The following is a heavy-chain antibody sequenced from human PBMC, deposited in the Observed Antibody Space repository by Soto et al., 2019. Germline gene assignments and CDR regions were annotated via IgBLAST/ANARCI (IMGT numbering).Heavy chain of an antibody. J-gene: IGHJ4*02. CDR2: IFYGVST. D-gene: IGHD3-16*01. Sequence: PSETLSLTCTVSGSSINSSGYYWGWIRHPPGKGLEWIGSIFYGVSTYYNPSLKSRVTVSVDTSKNHFSMNLRSVTAADTAVYYCARLTSRDLVDYWGQGTLVTVSA. CDR1: GSSINSSGYY. CDR3: ARLTSRDLVDY. V-gene: IGHV4-39*01.